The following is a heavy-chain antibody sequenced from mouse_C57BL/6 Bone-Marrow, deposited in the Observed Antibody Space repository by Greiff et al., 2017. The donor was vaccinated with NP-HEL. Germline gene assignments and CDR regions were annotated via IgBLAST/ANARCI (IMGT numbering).Heavy chain of an antibody. D-gene: IGHD2-1*01. V-gene: IGHV1-26*01. CDR1: GYTFTDYY. CDR2: INPNNGGT. J-gene: IGHJ1*03. CDR3: ARGDDNYDFEV. Sequence: EVQLQQSGPELVKPGASVKISCKASGYTFTDYYMNWVKQSHGKSLEWIGDINPNNGGTSYNQKFKGKATLTVDKSSSTAYMELRSLTSEDSAVYYCARGDDNYDFEVWGTGTTVTVSS.